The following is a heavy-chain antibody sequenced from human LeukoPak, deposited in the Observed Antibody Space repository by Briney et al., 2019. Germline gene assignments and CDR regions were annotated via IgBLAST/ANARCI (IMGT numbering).Heavy chain of an antibody. D-gene: IGHD4-11*01. CDR3: AGLPVDYSIYVDY. J-gene: IGHJ4*02. CDR1: GGSISSYY. V-gene: IGHV4-59*01. Sequence: PSETLSLTCTVSGGSISSYYWSWIRQPPGKGLEWIGYIYYSGSTNYNPSLKSRVTISVDTSKNQFSLKLSSVTAADTAVYYCAGLPVDYSIYVDYWGQGTLVTVSS. CDR2: IYYSGST.